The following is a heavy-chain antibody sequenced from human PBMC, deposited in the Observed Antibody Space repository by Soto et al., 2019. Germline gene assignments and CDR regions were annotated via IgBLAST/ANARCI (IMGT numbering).Heavy chain of an antibody. CDR3: ARVRSKPPFDYYGIDV. D-gene: IGHD4-4*01. V-gene: IGHV1-8*01. CDR2: ISPNTGNT. CDR1: VYTFISYD. Sequence: ASVKVSCKASVYTFISYDINWVRQATGQGLEWMGWISPNTGNTAYAQKFQGRVTVNRNTSISTAYMELSSLRSEDTAVYYCARVRSKPPFDYYGIDVWGQGTKVTVSS. J-gene: IGHJ6*02.